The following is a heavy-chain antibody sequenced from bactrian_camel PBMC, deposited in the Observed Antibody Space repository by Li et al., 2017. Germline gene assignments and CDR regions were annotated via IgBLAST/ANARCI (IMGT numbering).Heavy chain of an antibody. D-gene: IGHD7*01. CDR2: TISDDGTP. V-gene: IGHV3S53*01. CDR1: N. J-gene: IGHJ4*01. Sequence: HVQLVESGENSVQAGGSVRLSCRALNVGWYRRAPGRECELVASTISDDGTPYYADSVKGRFTVSTDNTRNRMYLQMDSLIPDDTATYHCAARTKFTELVCSIDEGTQVTVS.